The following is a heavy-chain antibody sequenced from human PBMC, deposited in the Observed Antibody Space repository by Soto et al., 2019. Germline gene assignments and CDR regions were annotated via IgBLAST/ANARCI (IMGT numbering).Heavy chain of an antibody. J-gene: IGHJ3*02. CDR1: GFTFSTYT. D-gene: IGHD3-10*01. V-gene: IGHV3-21*01. CDR3: ARSTPGNPFDI. CDR2: ISAGSRSI. Sequence: GGSLRLSCAASGFTFSTYTMNWVRQAPGKGLEWVSSISAGSRSIYYTDSLKGRSTVSRDNSKNSLYLQINSLKAYYTAVYYCARSTPGNPFDIWGQGTMVTVSS.